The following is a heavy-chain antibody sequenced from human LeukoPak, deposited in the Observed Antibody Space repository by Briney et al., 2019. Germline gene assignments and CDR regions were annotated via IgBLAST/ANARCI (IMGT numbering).Heavy chain of an antibody. CDR1: GGSISSSSYY. J-gene: IGHJ4*02. V-gene: IGHV4-39*07. CDR2: IYYSGST. Sequence: SETLSLTCTVSGGSISSSSYYWGWIRQPPGKGLEWIGSIYYSGSTYYNPSLKSRVTISVDTSKNQFSLKLSSVTAADTAVYYCARAGSYSSSFDYWGQGTLVTVSS. D-gene: IGHD6-6*01. CDR3: ARAGSYSSSFDY.